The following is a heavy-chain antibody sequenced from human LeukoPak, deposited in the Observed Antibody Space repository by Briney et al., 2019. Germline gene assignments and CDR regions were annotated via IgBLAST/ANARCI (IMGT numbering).Heavy chain of an antibody. CDR2: INYNGNT. Sequence: KSSETLSLTCIVSGDSISTDYWSWIRQSPGKGLEWIGYINYNGNTEYNPSLKGRVTISVDRSKNHVSLKMKSVTAADTAMYYCVRLDCISHRCYNYWGLGTLVTVSS. CDR1: GDSISTDY. CDR3: VRLDCISHRCYNY. J-gene: IGHJ4*02. D-gene: IGHD2-15*01. V-gene: IGHV4-59*08.